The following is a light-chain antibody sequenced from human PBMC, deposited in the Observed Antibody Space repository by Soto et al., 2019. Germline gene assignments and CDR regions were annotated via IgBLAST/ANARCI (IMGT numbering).Light chain of an antibody. Sequence: QSVLTQPPSASGTPGQRVTISCSGSSSNIGSNTVNWYQQLPGTAPKLLIYSHNQRPSGVPDRFSVSKSGTSASLAISGLQSEDGADYYCATWDDSLDGYVFGTGTKLTVL. V-gene: IGLV1-44*01. CDR2: SHN. CDR3: ATWDDSLDGYV. J-gene: IGLJ1*01. CDR1: SSNIGSNT.